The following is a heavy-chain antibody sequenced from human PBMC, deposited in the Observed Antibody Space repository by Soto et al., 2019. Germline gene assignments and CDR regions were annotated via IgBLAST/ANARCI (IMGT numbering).Heavy chain of an antibody. V-gene: IGHV3-33*01. CDR1: GFSYGGYG. CDR2: IWHDGGRQ. D-gene: IGHD3-22*01. CDR3: ARDLTSGYTDS. J-gene: IGHJ5*01. Sequence: QVHLVESGGGVVQPGGSLRLSCVASGFSYGGYGMHWVRQAPGKGLEWVAGIWHDGGRQYYADSVKGRFTVSRDNAKNTLYLQMNSLRAEDTAVYYCARDLTSGYTDSWGQGTLVIVSS.